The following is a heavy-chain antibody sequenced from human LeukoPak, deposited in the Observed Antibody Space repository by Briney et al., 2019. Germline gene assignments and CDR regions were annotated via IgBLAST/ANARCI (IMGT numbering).Heavy chain of an antibody. D-gene: IGHD6-19*01. Sequence: SETLSLTCTVSGGSISSYYWSWIRQPPGKGLEWIGYIYYSGSTNYNPSLKSRVTISVDTSKNQFSLKLSSVTAADTAVYYCARPGIAVAGTFWGRAFDIWGQGTMVTVS. V-gene: IGHV4-59*01. CDR3: ARPGIAVAGTFWGRAFDI. CDR1: GGSISSYY. J-gene: IGHJ3*02. CDR2: IYYSGST.